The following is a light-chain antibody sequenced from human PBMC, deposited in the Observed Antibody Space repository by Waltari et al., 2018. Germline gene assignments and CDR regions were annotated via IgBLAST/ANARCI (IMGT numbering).Light chain of an antibody. Sequence: SFELTQPPSLSVSPGQTARITCSGDALSKQYAHWHQQRPGLAPVLVIYKDSERPSGIPERVSGASSGTTVTLTSSGVQAEDEADYYCQSADSSGSVVFGGGTKLTVL. CDR2: KDS. J-gene: IGLJ2*01. CDR3: QSADSSGSVV. CDR1: ALSKQY. V-gene: IGLV3-25*03.